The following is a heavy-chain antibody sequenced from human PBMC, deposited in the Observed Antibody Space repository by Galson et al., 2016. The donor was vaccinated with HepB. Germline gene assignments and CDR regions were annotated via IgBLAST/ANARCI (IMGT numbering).Heavy chain of an antibody. V-gene: IGHV2-5*01. Sequence: PALVKPTQTLTLTCTFSGFSLSTTGEAVGWTRQPPGKALEWLALIHWNDDKRYSPSLKSRLTITKDTSKNQVVLTVTNMDPVDTATYFCAHRRSGYCNTVNCLYFDYWGQGTLAAVS. D-gene: IGHD2-15*01. CDR2: IHWNDDK. CDR1: GFSLSTTGEA. CDR3: AHRRSGYCNTVNCLYFDY. J-gene: IGHJ4*02.